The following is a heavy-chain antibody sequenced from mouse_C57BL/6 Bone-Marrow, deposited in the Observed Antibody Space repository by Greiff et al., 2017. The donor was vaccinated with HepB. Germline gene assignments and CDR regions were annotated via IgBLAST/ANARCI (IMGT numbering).Heavy chain of an antibody. V-gene: IGHV8-8*01. CDR3: ARIYYGSSSYYAMDY. Sequence: QVTLKVCGPGILQPSQTLSLTCSFSGFSLSTFGMGVGWIRQPSGKGLEWLAHIWWDDDKYYNPALKSRLTISKDTSKNQVFRKIANVDTADTATYYCARIYYGSSSYYAMDYWGQGTSVTVSS. J-gene: IGHJ4*01. CDR2: IWWDDDK. CDR1: GFSLSTFGMG. D-gene: IGHD1-1*01.